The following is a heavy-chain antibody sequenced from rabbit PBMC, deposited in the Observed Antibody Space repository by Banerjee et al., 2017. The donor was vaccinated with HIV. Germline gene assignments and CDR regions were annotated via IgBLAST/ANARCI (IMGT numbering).Heavy chain of an antibody. Sequence: QEQLVESGGGLVQPEGSLTLTCTASGFDLSSYDMSWVRQAPGKGLEWIGTIYISSGITWYASWAKVRFTISKTSSTTVTLQMTSLTAADTATYFCARNSGSGNSFNFNLWGPGTLVTVS. J-gene: IGHJ4*01. CDR3: ARNSGSGNSFNFNL. D-gene: IGHD1-1*01. V-gene: IGHV1S45*01. CDR2: IYISSGIT. CDR1: GFDLSSYD.